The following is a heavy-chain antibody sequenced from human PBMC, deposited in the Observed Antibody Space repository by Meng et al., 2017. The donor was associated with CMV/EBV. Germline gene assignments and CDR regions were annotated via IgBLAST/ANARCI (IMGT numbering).Heavy chain of an antibody. CDR1: GNIFINYD. V-gene: IGHV1-8*02. Sequence: ASVKVSCKASGNIFINYDFQWVRQVAGQGLEWMGWMNPKSGHTGYAQKFQGRLSMTRNTSTSTLYMEVRSLTSEDTAIYYCASKSGDYFYGMDVWGPGTAVTVSS. CDR3: ASKSGDYFYGMDV. CDR2: MNPKSGHT. J-gene: IGHJ6*02. D-gene: IGHD1-26*01.